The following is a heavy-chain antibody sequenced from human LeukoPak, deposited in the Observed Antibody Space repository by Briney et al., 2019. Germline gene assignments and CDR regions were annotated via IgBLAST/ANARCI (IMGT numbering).Heavy chain of an antibody. D-gene: IGHD3-10*01. J-gene: IGHJ4*02. CDR3: ARGRVTMVRGDYFDY. CDR1: GGSISSSSYY. V-gene: IGHV4-39*01. Sequence: PSETLSLTCTVSGGSISSSSYYWGWIRQPPGKGLEWIGSIYYSGSTYYNPSLKSRVTISVDTSKNQFSLKLSSVTAADTAVYYCARGRVTMVRGDYFDYWGQGTLVTVSS. CDR2: IYYSGST.